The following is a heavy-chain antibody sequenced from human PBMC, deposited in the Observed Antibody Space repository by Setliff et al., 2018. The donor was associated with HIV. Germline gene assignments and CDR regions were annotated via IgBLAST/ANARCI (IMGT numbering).Heavy chain of an antibody. CDR2: VYTSGST. Sequence: SETLSLTCTVSGGSISSGSYYWSWIRQPAGKGLEWIGHVYTSGSTNYNPSLKSRVTISVDTSKNQFSLKLSSVTAADTAVYYCARASSRLNCSGGSCYRAPYAFDIWGQGTMVTVSS. CDR1: GGSISSGSYY. J-gene: IGHJ3*02. V-gene: IGHV4-61*09. D-gene: IGHD2-15*01. CDR3: ARASSRLNCSGGSCYRAPYAFDI.